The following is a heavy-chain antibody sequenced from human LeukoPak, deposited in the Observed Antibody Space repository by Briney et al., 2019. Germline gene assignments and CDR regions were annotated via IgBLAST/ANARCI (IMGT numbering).Heavy chain of an antibody. D-gene: IGHD6-19*01. CDR2: IYYSGST. Sequence: SSETLSLTCTVSGGSIRSSSYYWGWIRQPPGKGLEWIGSIYYSGSTYYNASLKSRGTISVDTSKNQFSLKLNSVTAADTAVYFCARQVVAVAGTGYFDYWGQGTLVTASS. CDR3: ARQVVAVAGTGYFDY. J-gene: IGHJ4*02. V-gene: IGHV4-39*01. CDR1: GGSIRSSSYY.